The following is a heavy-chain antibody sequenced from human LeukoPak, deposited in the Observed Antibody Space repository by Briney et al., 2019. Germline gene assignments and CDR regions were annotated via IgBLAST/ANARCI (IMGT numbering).Heavy chain of an antibody. D-gene: IGHD6-19*01. CDR2: ISWNSGYI. CDR3: AKVRGTYSSGYFFDY. Sequence: GGSLRLSCAASGFTFDHYAMHWVRQAPGKGLEWLSIISWNSGYIGYADSVKGRFTISRDNAKKSLDLQMNSLRAEDTAFYYCAKVRGTYSSGYFFDYWGQGTLVTVSS. V-gene: IGHV3-9*01. CDR1: GFTFDHYA. J-gene: IGHJ4*02.